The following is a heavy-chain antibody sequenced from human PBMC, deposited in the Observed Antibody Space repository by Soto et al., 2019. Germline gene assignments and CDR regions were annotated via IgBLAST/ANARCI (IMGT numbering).Heavy chain of an antibody. J-gene: IGHJ6*02. Sequence: LGGSLRLSCAASGFTFSSYSMNWVRQAPGKGLEWVSSISSSSSYIYYADSVKGRFTISRDNAKNSLYIQMNSLRAEDTAVYYCASLGRHGWGQGITVTVSS. CDR2: ISSSSSYI. V-gene: IGHV3-21*01. CDR1: GFTFSSYS. D-gene: IGHD3-16*01. CDR3: ASLGRHG.